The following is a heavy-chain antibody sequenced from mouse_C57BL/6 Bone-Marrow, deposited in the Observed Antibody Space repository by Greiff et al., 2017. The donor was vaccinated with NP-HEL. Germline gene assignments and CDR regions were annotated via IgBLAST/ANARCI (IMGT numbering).Heavy chain of an antibody. D-gene: IGHD1-1*01. Sequence: VQLQESGAELVRPGASVTLSCKASGYTFTDYEMHWVKQTPVHGLEWIGAIDPETGGTAYNQKFKGTAILTADKSSSTAYMGSRCLTSEDSAVYYCTGYYGSSPGWFAYWGQGTLVTVSA. J-gene: IGHJ3*01. V-gene: IGHV1-15*01. CDR2: IDPETGGT. CDR1: GYTFTDYE. CDR3: TGYYGSSPGWFAY.